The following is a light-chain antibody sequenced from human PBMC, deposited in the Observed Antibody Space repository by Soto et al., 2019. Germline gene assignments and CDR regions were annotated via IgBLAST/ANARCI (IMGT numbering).Light chain of an antibody. CDR1: SSNIGSNY. CDR2: RNN. CDR3: AACDDSLSGPV. J-gene: IGLJ3*02. Sequence: QSVLTQPPSASGTPGQRVTISCSGSSSNIGSNYVYWYQQLPGTAPKLLIYRNNQRPSGVPDRFSGSKSGTSASLAISGLRSEDEADYYCAACDDSLSGPVFGGGTNLTVL. V-gene: IGLV1-47*01.